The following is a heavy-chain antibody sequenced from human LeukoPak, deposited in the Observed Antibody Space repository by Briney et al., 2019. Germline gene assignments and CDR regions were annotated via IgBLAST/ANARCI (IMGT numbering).Heavy chain of an antibody. V-gene: IGHV4-34*01. CDR1: GGSFSGYY. CDR3: ARGRSSHETVGATTVFDY. J-gene: IGHJ4*02. Sequence: KPSETLSLTCAVYGGSFSGYYWSWICQPPGKGLEWIEEINHSGSTNYNPSLKSRVTISVDTSKNQFSLKLSSVTAADTAVYYCARGRSSHETVGATTVFDYWGQGTLVTVSS. CDR2: INHSGST. D-gene: IGHD1-26*01.